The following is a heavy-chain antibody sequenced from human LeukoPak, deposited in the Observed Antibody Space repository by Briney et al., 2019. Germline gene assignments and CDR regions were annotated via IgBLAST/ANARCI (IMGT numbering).Heavy chain of an antibody. Sequence: GGSLRLSCAASGFTFSSYWMTWVRQAPGKGLEWVAFIRYDGSNKYYADSVKGRFTISRDNSKNTLYLQMNSLRAEDTAVYYCAREKAGSHTVVTLNDGPFDYWGQGTLVTVSS. CDR3: AREKAGSHTVVTLNDGPFDY. CDR2: IRYDGSNK. V-gene: IGHV3-30*02. D-gene: IGHD4-23*01. J-gene: IGHJ4*02. CDR1: GFTFSSYW.